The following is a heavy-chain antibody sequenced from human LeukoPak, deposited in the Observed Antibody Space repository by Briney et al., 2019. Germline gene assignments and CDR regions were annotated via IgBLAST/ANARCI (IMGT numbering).Heavy chain of an antibody. V-gene: IGHV4-39*07. CDR2: IYYSGST. CDR3: ATDSSSPAEYFQH. J-gene: IGHJ1*01. Sequence: SETLSLTCTVSGGSISSSSYYWGWIRQPPGKGLEWIGSIYYSGSTYYNPSLKSRVTISVDRSKNQFSLKLSSVTAADTAVYYCATDSSSPAEYFQHWGQGTLVTVSS. D-gene: IGHD6-6*01. CDR1: GGSISSSSYY.